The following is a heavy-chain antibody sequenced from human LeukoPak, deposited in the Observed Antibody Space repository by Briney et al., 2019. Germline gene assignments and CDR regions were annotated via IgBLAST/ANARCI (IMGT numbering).Heavy chain of an antibody. CDR3: ARGYYYDSSGYPT. D-gene: IGHD3-22*01. CDR1: RGTFSGYA. Sequence: SVKVSCKASRGTFSGYAISWVRQAPGQGLEWMGRIIPILGIANYAQKFQGRVTITADKSTSTAYMELSSLRSEDTAVYYCARGYYYDSSGYPTWGQGTLVTVSS. V-gene: IGHV1-69*04. CDR2: IIPILGIA. J-gene: IGHJ4*02.